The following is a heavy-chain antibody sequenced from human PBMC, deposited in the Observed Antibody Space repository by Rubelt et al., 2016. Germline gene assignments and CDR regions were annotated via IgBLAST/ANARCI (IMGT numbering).Heavy chain of an antibody. CDR1: GYSISSGYY. J-gene: IGHJ2*01. Sequence: QVQLQESGPGLVKPSETLSLTCTVSGYSISSGYYWGWIRQPPGKVLEWIGYIYYSGSTNYNPSLKSRVTISVDTSKNQFSLKLSSVTAADTAVYYWARVSTIFGVGYWYFDLWGRGNLVTVSS. V-gene: IGHV4-38-2*02. CDR3: ARVSTIFGVGYWYFDL. CDR2: IYYSGST. D-gene: IGHD3-3*01.